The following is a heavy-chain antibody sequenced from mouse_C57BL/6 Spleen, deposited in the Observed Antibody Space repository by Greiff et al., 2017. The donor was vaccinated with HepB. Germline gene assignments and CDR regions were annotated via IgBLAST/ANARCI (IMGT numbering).Heavy chain of an antibody. Sequence: VQLQQSGPVLVKPGASVKMSCKASGYTFTDYYMNWVKQSHGKSLEWIGVINPYNGGTSYNQKFKGKATLTVDKSSSTAYMELNSLTYEDTADYYCAREGNRDDYAMDYWGQGTSVTVSP. V-gene: IGHV1-19*01. CDR2: INPYNGGT. CDR1: GYTFTDYY. J-gene: IGHJ4*01. D-gene: IGHD4-1*01. CDR3: AREGNRDDYAMDY.